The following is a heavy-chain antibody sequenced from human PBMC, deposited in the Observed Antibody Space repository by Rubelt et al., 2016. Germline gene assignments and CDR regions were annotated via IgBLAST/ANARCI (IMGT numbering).Heavy chain of an antibody. CDR2: IKQDESET. CDR3: AREGTGGKGALYY. Sequence: EVQLVESGGGLVQPGGSLRLSCAASGFTFSSYSMSWVRQAPGKGLEWVANIKQDESETYYADSVKGRFTISRDNAKNSLYVQMNSLRAEDTAVYYCAREGTGGKGALYYWGQGTLVTVSS. J-gene: IGHJ4*02. CDR1: GFTFSSYS. V-gene: IGHV3-7*01. D-gene: IGHD2-8*02.